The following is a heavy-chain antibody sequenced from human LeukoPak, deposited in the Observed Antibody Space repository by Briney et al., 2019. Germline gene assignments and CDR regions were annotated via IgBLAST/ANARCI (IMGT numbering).Heavy chain of an antibody. Sequence: ASVKVSCKASGYTFNAYYIHWVRQAPGQGLEWMGWINPKIGSTNSAQKIQGRVTMTRDTSISTAYMELSRLRSDDTAVYYCARVYYYYDSSGILTLYFDYWGQGTLVTVSS. V-gene: IGHV1-2*02. CDR2: INPKIGST. J-gene: IGHJ4*02. CDR1: GYTFNAYY. CDR3: ARVYYYYDSSGILTLYFDY. D-gene: IGHD3-22*01.